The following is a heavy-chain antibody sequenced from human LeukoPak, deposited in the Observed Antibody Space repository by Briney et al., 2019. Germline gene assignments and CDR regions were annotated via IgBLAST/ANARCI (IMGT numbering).Heavy chain of an antibody. CDR1: GYTFTSYD. J-gene: IGHJ3*02. D-gene: IGHD2-2*01. Sequence: GASVKVSCKASGYTFTSYDINWVRQATGQGLEWMGWMNPNSGNTGYAQKFQGRVTITRNTSISTAYMELSSLRSEDTAVYYCARARIDCSSTSCDDALDIWGQGTMVTVSS. CDR3: ARARIDCSSTSCDDALDI. V-gene: IGHV1-8*03. CDR2: MNPNSGNT.